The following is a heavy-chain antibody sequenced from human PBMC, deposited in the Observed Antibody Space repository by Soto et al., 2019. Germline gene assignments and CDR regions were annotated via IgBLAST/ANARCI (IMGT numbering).Heavy chain of an antibody. CDR3: AKVHYTFGIAVAGTVDY. J-gene: IGHJ4*02. V-gene: IGHV3-23*01. D-gene: IGHD6-19*01. CDR2: ISGSGGST. CDR1: GFTFSSYA. Sequence: GGSLRLSCAASGFTFSSYAMSWVRQAPGKGLEWVSAISGSGGSTYYADSVKGRFTISRDNSKNTLYLQMNSLRAEDTAVYYCAKVHYTFGIAVAGTVDYWGQGTLVTVSS.